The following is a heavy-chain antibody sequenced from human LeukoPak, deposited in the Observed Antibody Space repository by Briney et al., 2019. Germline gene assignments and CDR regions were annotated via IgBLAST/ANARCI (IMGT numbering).Heavy chain of an antibody. CDR2: IYPGDSDT. CDR3: ARRPGTYYGSGSSFDY. J-gene: IGHJ4*02. Sequence: GESLKISCKGSGYTFTSYWIGWVRQMPGKGLEWMGSIYPGDSDTRYSPSFQGQVTISADKSISTAYLQWSSLKASDTAMYYCARRPGTYYGSGSSFDYWGQGTLVTVSS. D-gene: IGHD3-10*01. V-gene: IGHV5-51*01. CDR1: GYTFTSYW.